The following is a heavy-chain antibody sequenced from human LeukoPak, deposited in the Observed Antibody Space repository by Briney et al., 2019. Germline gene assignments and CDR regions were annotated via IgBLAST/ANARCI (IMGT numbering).Heavy chain of an antibody. CDR3: ARAPDIVVVPAAPEDY. CDR2: IYYSGST. J-gene: IGHJ4*02. D-gene: IGHD2-2*01. Sequence: SETLSLTCTVSGGSISSYYWSWIRQPPGKGLEWIGYIYYSGSTNYNPSLKSRVTISVDTSKNQFSLKLSSVTAADTAVYYCARAPDIVVVPAAPEDYWGQGTLVTVSP. CDR1: GGSISSYY. V-gene: IGHV4-59*01.